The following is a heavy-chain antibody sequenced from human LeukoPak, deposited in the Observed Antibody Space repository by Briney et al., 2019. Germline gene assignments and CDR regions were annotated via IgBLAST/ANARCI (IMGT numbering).Heavy chain of an antibody. CDR2: INTDGSST. V-gene: IGHV3-74*01. J-gene: IGHJ6*03. Sequence: GGSLRLSCAASGFTFSSYWMHWVRQAPGKGLVWVSRINTDGSSTSYADSVKGRFTISRDNAKNTLYLQMNSLRAEDTAVYYCAREYTGPHPHYCYYYMDVWGKGTTVTVSS. CDR1: GFTFSSYW. CDR3: AREYTGPHPHYCYYYMDV. D-gene: IGHD5-12*01.